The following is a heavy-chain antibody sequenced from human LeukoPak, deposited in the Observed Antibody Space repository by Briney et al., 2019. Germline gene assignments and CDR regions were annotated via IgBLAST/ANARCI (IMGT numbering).Heavy chain of an antibody. Sequence: SETLSLTCAVYGGSFSGYYWGWIRQPPGKGLEWIGEINHSGSTNYNPSLKSRVTISVDTSKNQFSLKLSSVTAADTAVYYCANGYCTNGVCYPYYYYYMDVWGKGTTVTVSS. CDR1: GGSFSGYY. D-gene: IGHD2-8*01. J-gene: IGHJ6*03. CDR2: INHSGST. V-gene: IGHV4-34*01. CDR3: ANGYCTNGVCYPYYYYYMDV.